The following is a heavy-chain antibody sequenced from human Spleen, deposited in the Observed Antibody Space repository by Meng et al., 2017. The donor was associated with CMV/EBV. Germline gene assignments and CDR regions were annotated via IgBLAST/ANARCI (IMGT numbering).Heavy chain of an antibody. CDR3: ARKGLLRLGNFDS. CDR1: GGSISNSNW. Sequence: AGSGGSISNSNWWSWVRQPPGKGLEWIGEMYHSGTTNYNPSLKGRVTISVDKSKNQFSLKVNSVTAADTAVYYCARKGLLRLGNFDSWGQGTLVTVSS. V-gene: IGHV4-4*02. J-gene: IGHJ4*02. D-gene: IGHD3-16*01. CDR2: MYHSGTT.